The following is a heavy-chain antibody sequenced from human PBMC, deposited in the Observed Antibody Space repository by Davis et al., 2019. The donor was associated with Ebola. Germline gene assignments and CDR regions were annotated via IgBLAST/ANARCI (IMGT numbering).Heavy chain of an antibody. D-gene: IGHD3-10*01. CDR3: ASDRMRGYGSGSYH. Sequence: AASVKVSCKASGYTFTSYGISWVRQAPGQGLEWMGWISAYNGNTNYAQKLQGRVTMTTDTSTSTAYMELRSLRSDDTAVYYCASDRMRGYGSGSYHWGQGTLVTVSS. J-gene: IGHJ5*02. CDR2: ISAYNGNT. CDR1: GYTFTSYG. V-gene: IGHV1-18*01.